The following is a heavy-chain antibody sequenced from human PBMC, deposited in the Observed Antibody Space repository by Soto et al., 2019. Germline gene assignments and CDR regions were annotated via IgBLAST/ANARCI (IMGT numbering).Heavy chain of an antibody. CDR2: INHSGST. CDR3: ESGDVVAALDY. D-gene: IGHD2-15*01. V-gene: IGHV4-34*01. Sequence: PSETLSLTCAVYGGSFSGYYWSWIRQPPGKGLEWIGEINHSGSTNYNPSLKSRVTISVDTSKNQFSLKLSSVTAAETDVYFCESGDVVAALDYCGQVSLVTVSA. CDR1: GGSFSGYY. J-gene: IGHJ4*02.